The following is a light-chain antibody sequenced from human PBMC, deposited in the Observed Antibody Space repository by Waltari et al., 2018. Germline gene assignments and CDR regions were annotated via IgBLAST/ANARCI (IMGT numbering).Light chain of an antibody. Sequence: DIKMTQSPSSLSASVGDRVSITYRANQYISRNLNWYQQKPGEAPKLLLYEASSSESGVPSRFSGSGSGTHFTLTISSLQPEDFAIYYCQQSYSSPWTFGQGTKVEI. J-gene: IGKJ1*01. CDR1: QYISRN. V-gene: IGKV1-39*01. CDR2: EAS. CDR3: QQSYSSPWT.